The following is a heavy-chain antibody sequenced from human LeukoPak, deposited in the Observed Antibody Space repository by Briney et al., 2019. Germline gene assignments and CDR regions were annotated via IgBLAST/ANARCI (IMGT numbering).Heavy chain of an antibody. J-gene: IGHJ4*02. V-gene: IGHV3-15*01. CDR3: TTQPWQVDY. CDR1: GFTFGNAW. Sequence: PGGSLRLSCGASGFTFGNAWMSWVRQAPGKGLEWVGRIKTKIDGGTTDYAAPVKGRFTISRDDSKNTLYLQMNSLKTEDTAVYYCTTQPWQVDYWGQGTLVTVSS. D-gene: IGHD6-19*01. CDR2: IKTKIDGGTT.